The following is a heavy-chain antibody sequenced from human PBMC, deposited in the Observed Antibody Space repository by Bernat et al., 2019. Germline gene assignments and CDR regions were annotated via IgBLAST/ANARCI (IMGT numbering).Heavy chain of an antibody. Sequence: QITLRESGPALVESTQTLTLTCTFSGFSITTPGMTVGWIRQPPGKALEWLALIYWHDDKRYSPSLRNRLTVAKDSSKNQVVLTMTNMGPADTATYFCAPSIFEIFTGPFGDWGPGTLVTVSS. J-gene: IGHJ4*03. V-gene: IGHV2-5*01. CDR1: GFSITTPGMT. CDR3: APSIFEIFTGPFGD. CDR2: IYWHDDK. D-gene: IGHD3-9*01.